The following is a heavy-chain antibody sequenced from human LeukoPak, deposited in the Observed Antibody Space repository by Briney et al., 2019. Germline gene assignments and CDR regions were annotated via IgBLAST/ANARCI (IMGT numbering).Heavy chain of an antibody. J-gene: IGHJ5*02. CDR2: IRYDGSAY. Sequence: GGSLRLSCAASGFTFSTYAMHWVRQAPGKGLEWVAVIRYDGSAYSYADSVKGRFTISRDNSKNTLYLQMSSLRAEDTAVYFCARDVWFGDYRWFDPWGQGTLVTVSS. CDR3: ARDVWFGDYRWFDP. V-gene: IGHV3-30*04. D-gene: IGHD3-10*01. CDR1: GFTFSTYA.